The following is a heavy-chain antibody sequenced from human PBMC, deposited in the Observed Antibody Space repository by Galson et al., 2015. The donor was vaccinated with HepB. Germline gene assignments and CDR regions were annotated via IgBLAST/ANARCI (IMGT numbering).Heavy chain of an antibody. D-gene: IGHD6-13*01. CDR1: GFTFSSYS. V-gene: IGHV3-21*01. Sequence: SLRLSCAASGFTFSSYSMNWVRQAPGKGLEWVSSISSSSSYIYYADSVKGRFTISRDNAKNSLYLQMNSLRAEDTAVYYCARGNIAAAGTEAWYFDYWGQGTLVTVSS. CDR2: ISSSSSYI. J-gene: IGHJ4*02. CDR3: ARGNIAAAGTEAWYFDY.